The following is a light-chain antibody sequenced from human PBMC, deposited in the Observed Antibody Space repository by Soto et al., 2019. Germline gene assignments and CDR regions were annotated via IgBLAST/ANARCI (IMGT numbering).Light chain of an antibody. CDR1: QSLLYSSNNKNY. CDR2: WAS. V-gene: IGKV4-1*01. Sequence: DIVMTQSPDSLAVSLGERATINCKSSQSLLYSSNNKNYLAWYQQKPGQPPKLLIYWASTRESGVPDRFSGSGSGTDFTPTISSLQAEDVAVYYCQEYYDTPYTLGPGTKVDIK. J-gene: IGKJ3*01. CDR3: QEYYDTPYT.